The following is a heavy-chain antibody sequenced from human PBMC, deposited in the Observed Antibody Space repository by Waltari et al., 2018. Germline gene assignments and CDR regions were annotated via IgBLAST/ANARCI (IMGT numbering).Heavy chain of an antibody. CDR2: LYSAGHT. CDR1: GLTISDNY. D-gene: IGHD3-16*01. J-gene: IGHJ4*02. V-gene: IGHV3-53*01. CDR3: ARDLVHYFDY. Sequence: EVQLVESGGGLIQPGGSLRLSCAASGLTISDNYMSWVCQAPGKGLEWVSVLYSAGHTYYADSVKGRFTISRDSSKNTLYLQMNSLRTEDTAVYYCARDLVHYFDYWGQGTLVTVSS.